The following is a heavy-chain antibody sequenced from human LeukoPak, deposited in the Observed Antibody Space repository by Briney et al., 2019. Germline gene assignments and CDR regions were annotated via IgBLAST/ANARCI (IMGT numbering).Heavy chain of an antibody. CDR2: ISYDGSNK. D-gene: IGHD3-9*01. V-gene: IGHV3-30*04. Sequence: GGSLRLSCAASGFTFSSYAMHWVRQAPGKGLEWVAVISYDGSNKYYADSVKGRFTISRDNSKNTLHLQMDSLRIDDTAVYYCARDSATGYHPDYWGQGTLVTVSS. CDR1: GFTFSSYA. J-gene: IGHJ4*02. CDR3: ARDSATGYHPDY.